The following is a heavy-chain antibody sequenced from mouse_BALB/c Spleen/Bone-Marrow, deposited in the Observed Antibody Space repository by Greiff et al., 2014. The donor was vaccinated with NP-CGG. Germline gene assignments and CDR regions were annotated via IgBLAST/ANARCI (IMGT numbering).Heavy chain of an antibody. D-gene: IGHD2-10*02. CDR1: GFSLTSYG. J-gene: IGHJ4*01. V-gene: IGHV2-9*02. CDR2: IWAGGST. CDR3: ARDRYGNYFYYAMDY. Sequence: QVQLQQPGPGLVAPSQSLSITCTVSGFSLTSYGVHWVRQPPGKGLEWLGVIWAGGSTNYNSALMSRLSISKDNSKSQVFLKMNSLQTDDTAMYYCARDRYGNYFYYAMDYWGLGTSVTVSS.